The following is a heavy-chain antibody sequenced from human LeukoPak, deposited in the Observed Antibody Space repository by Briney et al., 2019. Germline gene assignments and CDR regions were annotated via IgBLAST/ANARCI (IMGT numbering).Heavy chain of an antibody. V-gene: IGHV3-30*02. CDR1: GFTFGSYG. Sequence: GGSLRLSCAASGFTFGSYGMHWVRQAPGKGLEWVAFIRYDGSNKYYADSVKGRFTISRDNAKNTLYLQMNSLRAEDTAVYYCARGDGVVPAALIDYWGQGTLVTVSS. CDR3: ARGDGVVPAALIDY. J-gene: IGHJ4*02. CDR2: IRYDGSNK. D-gene: IGHD2-2*01.